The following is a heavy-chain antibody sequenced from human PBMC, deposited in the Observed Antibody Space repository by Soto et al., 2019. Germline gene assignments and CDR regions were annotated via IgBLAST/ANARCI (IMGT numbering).Heavy chain of an antibody. CDR3: AREIGGSHIQLMDY. J-gene: IGHJ4*02. D-gene: IGHD1-1*01. CDR2: ISDDGSAK. Sequence: PGGSLRLSCTASVFTLNDFGIHWVRQAPGQGLEWVALISDDGSAKYYGDSVEGRFTMSRDSSKNTVYLQMSSLRVEDTAVYYCAREIGGSHIQLMDYWGQGIQVTVST. V-gene: IGHV3-30*03. CDR1: VFTLNDFG.